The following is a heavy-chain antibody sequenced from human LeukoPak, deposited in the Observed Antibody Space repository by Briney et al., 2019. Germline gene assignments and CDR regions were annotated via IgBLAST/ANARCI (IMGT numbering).Heavy chain of an antibody. D-gene: IGHD1-20*01. Sequence: SVKVSCKASGGTFSSYAISWVRQAPGQGLEWMGGIIPIFGTANYTQKFQGRVTITADESTSTAYMELSSLRSEDTAVYYCARGKVPRITGTGDAFDIWGQGTMVTVSS. J-gene: IGHJ3*02. V-gene: IGHV1-69*13. CDR3: ARGKVPRITGTGDAFDI. CDR2: IIPIFGTA. CDR1: GGTFSSYA.